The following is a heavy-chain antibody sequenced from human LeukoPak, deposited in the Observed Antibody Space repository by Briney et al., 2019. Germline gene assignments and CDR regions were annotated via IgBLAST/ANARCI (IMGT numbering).Heavy chain of an antibody. CDR1: GFTFSSYG. CDR3: AKDRVRYCSSTSCEYFDY. V-gene: IGHV3-23*01. D-gene: IGHD2-2*01. CDR2: ISGSGGST. J-gene: IGHJ4*02. Sequence: GGSLRLSCAASGFTFSSYGMSWVRQAPGKGLEWVSGISGSGGSTYYADSVKGRFTISRDNSKNTLYLQMNSLRAEDTAVYYCAKDRVRYCSSTSCEYFDYWGQGTLVTVSS.